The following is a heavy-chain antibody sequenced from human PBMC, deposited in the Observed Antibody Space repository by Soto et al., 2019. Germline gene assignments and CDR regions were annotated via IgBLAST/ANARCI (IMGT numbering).Heavy chain of an antibody. CDR1: GFTFSSYS. D-gene: IGHD2-21*01. CDR3: ARGSGPGLNY. V-gene: IGHV3-48*01. CDR2: ISSSRTI. J-gene: IGHJ4*02. Sequence: GGSLRLSCAASGFTFSSYSMNWVRQAPGKGLEWVSYISSSRTIYYTDSVKGRFTISRDNAKNSLYLQMNSLRAEDTAIYYCARGSGPGLNYWGQGTLVTVSS.